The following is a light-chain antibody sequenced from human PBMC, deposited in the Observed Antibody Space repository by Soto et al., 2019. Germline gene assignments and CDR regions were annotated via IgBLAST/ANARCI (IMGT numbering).Light chain of an antibody. CDR2: GSY. J-gene: IGKJ5*01. CDR1: QAINTF. V-gene: IGKV1-16*01. Sequence: IQMTQSPSSLSASIGDRVTITCRASQAINTFFAWFQQRPGQAPKSLIYGSYTLHSGVSPRFSGGGSGTEFTLTISSLQPEDFATYFCQQYNSYPMTFGQGTRLDIQ. CDR3: QQYNSYPMT.